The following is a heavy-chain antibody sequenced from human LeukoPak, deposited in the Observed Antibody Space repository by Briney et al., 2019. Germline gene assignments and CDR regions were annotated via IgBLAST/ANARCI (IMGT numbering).Heavy chain of an antibody. CDR3: ARDPSYYYGSGSYYD. CDR2: INPKNGGT. V-gene: IGHV1-2*02. J-gene: IGHJ4*02. D-gene: IGHD3-10*01. CDR1: GYTLTGYH. Sequence: ASVTVSCKASGYTLTGYHMHWVRQAPGQGLEWMGWINPKNGGTKYAQKFQGRVTMTRDTSISTAYMELSRLRSDDTAVYYCARDPSYYYGSGSYYDWGQGTLVTVSS.